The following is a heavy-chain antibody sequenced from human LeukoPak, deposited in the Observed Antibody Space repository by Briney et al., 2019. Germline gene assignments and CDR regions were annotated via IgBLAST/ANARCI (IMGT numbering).Heavy chain of an antibody. CDR3: AREGRYRYGYNEYHSYMDI. V-gene: IGHV4-59*01. CDR1: GGSISSYC. CDR2: IYYSGST. D-gene: IGHD5-24*01. J-gene: IGHJ6*03. Sequence: PSETLSPTCTVSGGSISSYCWSWIRQPPGKGLEWIGYIYYSGSTNYNPSLKSRVTISVDTSKNQFSLKLSSVTAAETAVYYCAREGRYRYGYNEYHSYMDIWGKGTTVTVSS.